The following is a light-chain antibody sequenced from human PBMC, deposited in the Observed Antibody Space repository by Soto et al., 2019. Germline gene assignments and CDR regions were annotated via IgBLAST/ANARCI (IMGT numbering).Light chain of an antibody. CDR3: QQYYMWPPLT. CDR2: GAS. V-gene: IGKV3-15*01. J-gene: IGKJ4*01. Sequence: ERMMTRPPATLFVSLCDRGPLCSRPSQSVSTNLAWCQQKPGQAPRLLISGASTRATGIPGRFSGSGSGTEFTLTIRSLESEDFAVYFCQQYYMWPPLTCGGGTKVDIK. CDR1: QSVSTN.